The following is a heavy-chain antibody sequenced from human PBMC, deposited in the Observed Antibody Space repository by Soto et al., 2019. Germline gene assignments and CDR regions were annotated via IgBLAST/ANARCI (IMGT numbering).Heavy chain of an antibody. Sequence: PSETLSLTCTVSGGSISSYYWSWIRQPPGKGLEWIGYIYYSGSTNYNPSLKSRVTISIDTSKNQFSLKLSSVTAADTAVYYCARYRKTRMATIPWFDPWGQGTLVTVSS. D-gene: IGHD5-12*01. J-gene: IGHJ5*02. CDR1: GGSISSYY. CDR3: ARYRKTRMATIPWFDP. V-gene: IGHV4-59*08. CDR2: IYYSGST.